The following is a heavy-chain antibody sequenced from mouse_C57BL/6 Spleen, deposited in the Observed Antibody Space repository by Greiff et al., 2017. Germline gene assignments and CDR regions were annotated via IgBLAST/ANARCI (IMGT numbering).Heavy chain of an antibody. D-gene: IGHD1-1*01. CDR3: ASPYYGSSYGYFDV. CDR2: IYPGDGDT. V-gene: IGHV1-82*01. CDR1: GYAFSSSW. Sequence: QVQLQQPGPELVKPGASVKISCKASGYAFSSSWMNWVKQRPGKGLEWIGRIYPGDGDTNYNGKFKGKATLTADKSSSTAYMQLSSLTSEDSAVYFCASPYYGSSYGYFDVWGTGTTVTVSS. J-gene: IGHJ1*03.